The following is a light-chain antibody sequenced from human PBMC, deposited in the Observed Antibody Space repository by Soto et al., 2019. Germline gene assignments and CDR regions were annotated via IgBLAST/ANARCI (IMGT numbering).Light chain of an antibody. CDR2: GAS. V-gene: IGKV1-39*01. CDR1: QSITRS. Sequence: DIQMTQSPSSLSASVGDRVTIPCRASQSITRSLNWYQQKPGKAPKLLIYGASTLQSGVPSRFGGSGSGTDFTLTISRLQLEDFAAYYCQQSYSTPYTFGQWTKVDIK. CDR3: QQSYSTPYT. J-gene: IGKJ2*01.